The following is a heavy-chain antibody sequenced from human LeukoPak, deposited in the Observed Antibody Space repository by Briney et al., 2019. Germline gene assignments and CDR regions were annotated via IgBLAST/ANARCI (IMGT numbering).Heavy chain of an antibody. CDR1: GGSISSSSYY. V-gene: IGHV4-39*07. Sequence: SSGTLSLTCAVSGGSISSSSYYWGWIRQPPGKGLEWIGSVYYTGASYYNPSLKSRVTISIDTSKNHFSLNLTSVTAADTAVYYCARGAPPQNWGQGALVTVSS. CDR3: ARGAPPQN. J-gene: IGHJ4*02. CDR2: VYYTGAS.